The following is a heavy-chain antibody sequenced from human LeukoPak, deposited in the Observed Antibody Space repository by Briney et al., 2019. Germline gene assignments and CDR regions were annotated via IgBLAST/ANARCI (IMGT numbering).Heavy chain of an antibody. CDR2: IYSSGGT. J-gene: IGHJ4*02. CDR3: ARTRSSGTCDY. V-gene: IGHV4-59*01. D-gene: IGHD1-26*01. Sequence: SETLSLTCAVSDGSISGNYWSWVRQPPGKGLEWIGYIYSSGGTNYSPALKSRVPKTVDMSNNQYSLKLNSVTAADTAVYYCARTRSSGTCDYWGQGTLVTVPS. CDR1: DGSISGNY.